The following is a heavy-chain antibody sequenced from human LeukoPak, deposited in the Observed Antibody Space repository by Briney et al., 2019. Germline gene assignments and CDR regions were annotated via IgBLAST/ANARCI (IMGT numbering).Heavy chain of an antibody. CDR1: GFTFSGYG. D-gene: IGHD2-2*01. CDR3: AKATAPVVLSSSDYYTDV. J-gene: IGHJ6*03. CDR2: IRYDGLNK. V-gene: IGHV3-30*02. Sequence: GGSLRLSCAASGFTFSGYGMHWVRQAPGMGLEWVSFIRYDGLNKYYAESVRGRFTISRHNSGNTLYLQMNSLTADDTAVYYRAKATAPVVLSSSDYYTDVWGKGTAVTVSS.